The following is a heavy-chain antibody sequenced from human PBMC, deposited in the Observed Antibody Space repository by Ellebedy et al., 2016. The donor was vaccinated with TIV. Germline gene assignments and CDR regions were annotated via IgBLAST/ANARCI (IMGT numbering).Heavy chain of an antibody. CDR1: GYTFTSYD. J-gene: IGHJ5*02. CDR3: ARAIRYFDWLPGGDWFDP. Sequence: ASVKVSXXASGYTFTSYDINWVRQATGQGLEWMGWMNPNSGNTGYAQKLQGRVTMTRNTSISTAYMELSSLRSDDTAVYYCARAIRYFDWLPGGDWFDPWGQGTLVTVSS. V-gene: IGHV1-8*01. D-gene: IGHD3-9*01. CDR2: MNPNSGNT.